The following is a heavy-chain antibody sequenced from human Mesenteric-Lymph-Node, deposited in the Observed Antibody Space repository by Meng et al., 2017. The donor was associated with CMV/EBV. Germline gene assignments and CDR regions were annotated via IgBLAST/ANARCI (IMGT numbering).Heavy chain of an antibody. V-gene: IGHV3-74*01. J-gene: IGHJ6*02. CDR3: AAGYYYGMDV. CDR1: GFTFSSYW. CDR2: INIDGSST. Sequence: GGSLRLSCAASGFTFSSYWMHWVRQAPGKGLVWVSRINIDGSSTSYADSVKGRFTISRDNAKNTLYLQMNSLRAEDTAVYYCAAGYYYGMDVWGQGTTVTVSS.